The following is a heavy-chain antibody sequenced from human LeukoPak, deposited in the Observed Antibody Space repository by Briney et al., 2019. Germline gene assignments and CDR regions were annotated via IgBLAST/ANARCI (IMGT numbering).Heavy chain of an antibody. V-gene: IGHV1-18*04. CDR2: ISAYNGNT. D-gene: IGHD3-9*01. Sequence: ASVKVSCKASGYTFTGYYMHWVRQAPGQGLEWMGWISAYNGNTNYAQKLQGRVTMTTDTSTSTAYMELRSLRSDDTAVYYCARDQAMRRYFDWLFPDAFDIWGQGTMVTVSS. J-gene: IGHJ3*02. CDR3: ARDQAMRRYFDWLFPDAFDI. CDR1: GYTFTGYY.